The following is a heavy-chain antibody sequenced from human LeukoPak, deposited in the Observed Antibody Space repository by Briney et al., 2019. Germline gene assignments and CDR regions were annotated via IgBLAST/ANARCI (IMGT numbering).Heavy chain of an antibody. CDR1: GFTFSSYG. V-gene: IGHV3-30*18. D-gene: IGHD6-19*01. J-gene: IGHJ5*01. CDR2: ISYDGSNK. Sequence: PGRSLRLSCAASGFTFSSYGMHWVRQAPGKGLEWVAVISYDGSNKYYADSVKGRFTISRDNSKNTLYLQMNSLRAEDTAVYYCAKGESNTSAWFDSWGQGNPGHRLL. CDR3: AKGESNTSAWFDS.